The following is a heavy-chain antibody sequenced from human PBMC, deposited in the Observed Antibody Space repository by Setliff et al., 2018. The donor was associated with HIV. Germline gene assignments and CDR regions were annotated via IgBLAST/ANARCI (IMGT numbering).Heavy chain of an antibody. CDR2: IYYSGSI. V-gene: IGHV4-39*01. D-gene: IGHD3-10*01. CDR3: ATNFGSGTYFDAHYFDS. J-gene: IGHJ4*02. CDR1: GGSISSYY. Sequence: VTLSLTCTVSGGSISSYYWGWFSKPPGKGLEWIGSIYYSGSIFYKPSLKSRVTVSVDTSKNQFSLKVNSVTAADTAIYFCATNFGSGTYFDAHYFDSWGPGTLVTVSS.